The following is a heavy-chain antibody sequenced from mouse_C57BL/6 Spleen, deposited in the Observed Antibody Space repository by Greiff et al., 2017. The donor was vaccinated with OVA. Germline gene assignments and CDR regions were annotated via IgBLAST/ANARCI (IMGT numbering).Heavy chain of an antibody. V-gene: IGHV1-50*01. D-gene: IGHD1-1*01. J-gene: IGHJ2*01. CDR1: GYTFTSYW. Sequence: QVQLQQPGAELVKPGASVKLSCKASGYTFTSYWMQWVKQRPGQGLEWIGEIDPSDSYTTYNQKFKGKATLTVDTSSSTAYMQLSSLTSEDYAVYYCARCGIGSSSQYYFDDWGTGTTLTVSS. CDR2: IDPSDSYT. CDR3: ARCGIGSSSQYYFDD.